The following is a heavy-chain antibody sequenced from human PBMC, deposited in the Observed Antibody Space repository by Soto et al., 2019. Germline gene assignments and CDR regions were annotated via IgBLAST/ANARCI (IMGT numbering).Heavy chain of an antibody. CDR2: INVGNANT. CDR1: GYTFTDYA. Sequence: QVQLVQSGAESKKPGASVKVSCKASGYTFTDYAIHWVRQAPGQGLEWMGWINVGNANTRYSRKFQGRVTNARDRSASTGYIEVTRLTSEDTAIYYWAREGAQYTPRDRWGQGTLVSVSS. J-gene: IGHJ4*02. CDR3: AREGAQYTPRDR. D-gene: IGHD4-4*01. V-gene: IGHV1-3*01.